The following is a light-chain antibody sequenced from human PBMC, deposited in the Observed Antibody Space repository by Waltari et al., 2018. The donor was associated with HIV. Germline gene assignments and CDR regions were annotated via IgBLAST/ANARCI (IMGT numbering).Light chain of an antibody. J-gene: IGLJ2*01. CDR3: ATWDDALSAGV. CDR1: SSNIGKNY. Sequence: QSVLTQPPSVSAAPGQKVTISCSGGSSNIGKNYGPWYQQLPGTAPKLLIYDNNERPSGIPDRFAGSKSGTSATLGITGLQTGDEADYYCATWDDALSAGVFGGGTRLTVL. CDR2: DNN. V-gene: IGLV1-51*01.